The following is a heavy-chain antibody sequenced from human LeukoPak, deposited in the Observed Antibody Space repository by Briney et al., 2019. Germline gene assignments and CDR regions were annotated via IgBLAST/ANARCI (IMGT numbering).Heavy chain of an antibody. V-gene: IGHV1-69*06. CDR1: GFTFSSYA. J-gene: IGHJ4*02. Sequence: PGGSLRLSCAASGFTFSSYAISWVRQAPGQGLEWMGGIIPIFGTANYAQKFQGRVTITADKSTSTAYMELSSLRSEDTAVYYCASGYSGYRAQFDYWGQGTLVTVSS. CDR3: ASGYSGYRAQFDY. D-gene: IGHD5-12*01. CDR2: IIPIFGTA.